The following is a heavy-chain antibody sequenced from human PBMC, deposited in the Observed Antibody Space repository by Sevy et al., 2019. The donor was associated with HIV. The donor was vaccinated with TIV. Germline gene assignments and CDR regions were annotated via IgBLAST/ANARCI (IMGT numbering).Heavy chain of an antibody. V-gene: IGHV4-61*02. CDR2: IYTSGST. Sequence: SETLSLTCTVSGGSISSGSYYWSWIRQPAGKGLEWIGRIYTSGSTNYNPSLKSRVTMSVDTSKNQFSLKLSSVTAADMAVYYCARFRTGYSSSWIDYWGQGTLVTVSS. CDR3: ARFRTGYSSSWIDY. D-gene: IGHD6-13*01. CDR1: GGSISSGSYY. J-gene: IGHJ4*02.